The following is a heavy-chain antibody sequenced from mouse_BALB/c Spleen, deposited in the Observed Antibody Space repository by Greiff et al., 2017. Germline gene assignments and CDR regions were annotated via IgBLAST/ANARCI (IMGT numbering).Heavy chain of an antibody. CDR1: GYTFTSYW. V-gene: IGHV1-7*01. J-gene: IGHJ4*01. CDR2: INPSTGCT. Sequence: VQLQQSGAELAKPGASVKMSCKASGYTFTSYWMHWVKQRPGQGLEWIGYINPSTGCTEYNQKFKDKATLTADKSSSTAYMQLSSLTSEDSAVYYCARRDYYAMDYWGQGTSVTVSS. CDR3: ARRDYYAMDY.